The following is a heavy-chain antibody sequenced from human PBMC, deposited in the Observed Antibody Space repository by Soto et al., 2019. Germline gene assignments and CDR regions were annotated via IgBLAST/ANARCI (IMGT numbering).Heavy chain of an antibody. V-gene: IGHV3-33*01. CDR2: IWYDGSNK. CDR3: ARARLGWDEGSHPYYYYCMDV. J-gene: IGHJ6*04. D-gene: IGHD5-12*01. CDR1: GFTFSSYG. Sequence: HPGGSLRLSCAASGFTFSSYGMHWVRQAPGKGLEWVAVIWYDGSNKYYADSVKGRFTISRDNSKNTLYLQMNSLRAEDTAVYYCARARLGWDEGSHPYYYYCMDVWGKGTTVTFSS.